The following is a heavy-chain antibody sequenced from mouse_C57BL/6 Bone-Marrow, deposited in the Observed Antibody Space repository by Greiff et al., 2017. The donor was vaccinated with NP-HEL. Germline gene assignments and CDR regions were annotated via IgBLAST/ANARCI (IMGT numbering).Heavy chain of an antibody. D-gene: IGHD2-4*01. CDR3: ARPYYDYSWFAY. V-gene: IGHV14-3*01. J-gene: IGHJ3*01. CDR2: IDPANGNT. Sequence: VQLQQSGAELVRPGASVKLSCTASGFNIKDYCMHWVKQRPEQGLEWIGRIDPANGNTKYAPKFQGKATITADTSSNTAYLQLSSLTSEDTAIYYCARPYYDYSWFAYWGQGTLVTVSA. CDR1: GFNIKDYC.